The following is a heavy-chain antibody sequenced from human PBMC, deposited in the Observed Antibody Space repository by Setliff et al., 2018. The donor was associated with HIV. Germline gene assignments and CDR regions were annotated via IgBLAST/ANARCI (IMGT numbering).Heavy chain of an antibody. CDR3: ATHTLNNAFDI. CDR1: GYSFMSYW. CDR2: IYPGDSDT. J-gene: IGHJ3*02. V-gene: IGHV5-51*01. Sequence: PGESLKISCKASGYSFMSYWIGWVRQMPGKGLEWMGIIYPGDSDTKYSPSFQGQVTISADKSITTAYLQWSSVKTSDSAMYFCATHTLNNAFDIWGLGTMVTVSS.